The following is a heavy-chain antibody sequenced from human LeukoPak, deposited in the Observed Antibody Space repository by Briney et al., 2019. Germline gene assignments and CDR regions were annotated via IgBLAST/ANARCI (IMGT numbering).Heavy chain of an antibody. Sequence: GGSLRLSCAASRFTFSSYAMSWVRQAPGKGLEWVSAISGSGGSTYYADSVKGRFTISRDNSKNTLYLQMNSLRAEDTAVYYCAKDLIAVAATGWFDPWGQGTLVTVSS. D-gene: IGHD6-19*01. V-gene: IGHV3-23*01. CDR3: AKDLIAVAATGWFDP. J-gene: IGHJ5*02. CDR2: ISGSGGST. CDR1: RFTFSSYA.